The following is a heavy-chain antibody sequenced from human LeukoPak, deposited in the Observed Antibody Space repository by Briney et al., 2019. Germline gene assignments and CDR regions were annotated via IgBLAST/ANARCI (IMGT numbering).Heavy chain of an antibody. V-gene: IGHV4-34*01. CDR3: ARFRPGIAAADAFDI. J-gene: IGHJ3*02. D-gene: IGHD6-13*01. CDR2: INHSGST. Sequence: SETLSLTCAVYGGSFSGYYWSWIRQPPGKGLEWIGEINHSGSTNYNPSLKSRVTISVDTSKNQFSLKLSSVTAADTAVYYCARFRPGIAAADAFDIWGQGTMVTVSS. CDR1: GGSFSGYY.